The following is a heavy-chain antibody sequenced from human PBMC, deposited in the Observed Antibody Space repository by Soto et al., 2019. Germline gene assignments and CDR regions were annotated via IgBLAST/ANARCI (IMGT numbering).Heavy chain of an antibody. D-gene: IGHD3-22*01. CDR3: ARDQNYYDSSGYYPPRYFQH. J-gene: IGHJ1*01. V-gene: IGHV1-18*01. CDR2: ISAYDGNT. Sequence: AASVKVSCKASGYTFTSYGISWVRQAPGQGLEWMGWISAYDGNTNYAQKLQGRVTMTTDTSTSTAYMELRSLRSDDTAVYYCARDQNYYDSSGYYPPRYFQHWGQGTLVTVSS. CDR1: GYTFTSYG.